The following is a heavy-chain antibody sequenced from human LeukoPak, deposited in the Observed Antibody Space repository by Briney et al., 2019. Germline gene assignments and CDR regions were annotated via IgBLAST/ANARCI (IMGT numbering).Heavy chain of an antibody. D-gene: IGHD3-10*01. V-gene: IGHV3-21*03. CDR1: GFTFSSYS. CDR3: TTDLIGELLEPFDY. CDR2: ISSSSSYI. J-gene: IGHJ4*02. Sequence: GGSLRLSCAASGFTFSSYSMNWVRQAPGKGLEWVSSISSSSSYIYYADSVKGRFTISRDNAKNSLYLQMNSLRAEDTAVYYCTTDLIGELLEPFDYWGQGTLVTVSS.